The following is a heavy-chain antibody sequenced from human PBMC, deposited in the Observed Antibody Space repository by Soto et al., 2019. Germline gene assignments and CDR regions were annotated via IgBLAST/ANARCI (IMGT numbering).Heavy chain of an antibody. V-gene: IGHV3-66*01. J-gene: IGHJ4*02. CDR1: GFTVSSNY. D-gene: IGHD3-22*01. CDR2: IYSGGST. CDR3: ARASRNYYDSSGYLYYFDY. Sequence: GGSLRLSCAASGFTVSSNYMSWVRQAPGKGLEWVSVIYSGGSTYYADSVKGRFTISGDNSKNTLYLQMNSLRAEDTAVYYCARASRNYYDSSGYLYYFDYWGQGTLVTVSS.